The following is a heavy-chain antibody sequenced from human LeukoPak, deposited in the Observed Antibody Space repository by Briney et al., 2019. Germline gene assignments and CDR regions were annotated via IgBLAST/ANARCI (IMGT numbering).Heavy chain of an antibody. V-gene: IGHV3-30*02. D-gene: IGHD4-17*01. CDR2: IRYDGTSK. CDR1: GFTFRSYG. J-gene: IGHJ4*02. Sequence: PGGSLRLSCAASGFTFRSYGMYWVRQAPGKGLEWVTYIRYDGTSKYYADSVKGRFTISRDNSKNTLSLQMNSLRAEDTAVYYCAKDLTTVTSQGDYWGQGTLVTVSS. CDR3: AKDLTTVTSQGDY.